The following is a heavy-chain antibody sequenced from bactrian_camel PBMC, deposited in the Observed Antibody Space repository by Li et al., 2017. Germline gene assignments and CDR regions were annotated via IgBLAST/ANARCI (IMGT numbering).Heavy chain of an antibody. CDR1: RYTYDLRW. V-gene: IGHV3S53*01. Sequence: QVQLVESGGGSVQAGGSLRLSCTVSRYTYDLRWMVWFRQAPGKEREGVAAVGVGSTTYYADSVKGRFTISQGNAKNTVYLQMNSLKPEDTALYSCAKGAFSTADGVGHRVRGQGTQVTVS. CDR2: VGVGSTT. D-gene: IGHD1*01. J-gene: IGHJ4*01.